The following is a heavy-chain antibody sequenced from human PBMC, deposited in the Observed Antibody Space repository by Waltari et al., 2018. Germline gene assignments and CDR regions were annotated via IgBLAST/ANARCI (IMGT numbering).Heavy chain of an antibody. CDR1: GFTFSRYS. CDR2: ISSSSSYI. CDR3: ARDRPYGSGSYYFHYYYMDV. V-gene: IGHV3-21*01. J-gene: IGHJ6*03. D-gene: IGHD3-10*01. Sequence: VQLVQSGGGLVKPGGSLRLSCAASGFTFSRYSMNWVRQASGTALGWVSSISSSSSYIYYADSVKGRFTISRDNAKNSLYLQMNSLRAEDTAVYYCARDRPYGSGSYYFHYYYMDVWGKGTTVTVSS.